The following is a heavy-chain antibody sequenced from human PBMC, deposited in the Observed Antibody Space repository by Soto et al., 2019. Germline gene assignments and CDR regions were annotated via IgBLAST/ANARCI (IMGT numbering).Heavy chain of an antibody. D-gene: IGHD1-26*01. CDR3: VKGQKWELPLAY. CDR2: FSGTNSNT. J-gene: IGHJ4*02. V-gene: IGHV3-23*01. CDR1: GFIFSNYA. Sequence: GSLRLSCAASGFIFSNYAMSWVRQAPGKGLEWVSAFSGTNSNTYYAASVKGRFTISRDNSKNTLYLQMNSLKAEDTAVYYCVKGQKWELPLAYWGQGALVTVSS.